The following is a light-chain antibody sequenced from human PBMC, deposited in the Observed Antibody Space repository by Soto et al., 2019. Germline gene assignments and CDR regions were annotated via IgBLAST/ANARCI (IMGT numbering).Light chain of an antibody. Sequence: EIVLTQSPATLSLSPGERATLSCRASQSVSSYLAWYQQKPGQAPRLLIYDASNRATGIPARFSGSGSGTDFTLTISSLEPEDVAVYYCQQRSNWRSWTFGQGTKVDIK. J-gene: IGKJ1*01. CDR1: QSVSSY. V-gene: IGKV3-11*01. CDR2: DAS. CDR3: QQRSNWRSWT.